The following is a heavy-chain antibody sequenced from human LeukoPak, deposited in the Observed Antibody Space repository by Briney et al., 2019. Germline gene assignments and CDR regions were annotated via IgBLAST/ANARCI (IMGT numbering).Heavy chain of an antibody. CDR3: ARGIVGVGFDP. J-gene: IGHJ5*02. Sequence: ASVKVSCKASGYTFTSYDINWVRQAPGEGLEWMGWMNPNSGNTGYAQKFQGRVTMTRNTSISTAYMELSSLRSEGTAVYYCARGIVGVGFDPWGQGTLVTVSS. CDR2: MNPNSGNT. V-gene: IGHV1-8*01. D-gene: IGHD1-26*01. CDR1: GYTFTSYD.